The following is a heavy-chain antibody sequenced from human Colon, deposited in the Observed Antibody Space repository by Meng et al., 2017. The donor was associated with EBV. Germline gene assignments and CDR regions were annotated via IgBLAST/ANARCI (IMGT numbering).Heavy chain of an antibody. CDR1: GGSFSGYY. D-gene: IGHD4-17*01. J-gene: IGHJ4*02. V-gene: IGHV4-34*01. Sequence: QVKKDRVGAELLKPSDTLSLTGADAGGSFSGYYCSGIRQAPGKGLEWIGEINHSGSNKFTPSLESRVSISVDTSENQVSLKLTSVTAADTAVYYCARRTTVNLRSFDSWGQGTLVTVSS. CDR2: INHSGSN. CDR3: ARRTTVNLRSFDS.